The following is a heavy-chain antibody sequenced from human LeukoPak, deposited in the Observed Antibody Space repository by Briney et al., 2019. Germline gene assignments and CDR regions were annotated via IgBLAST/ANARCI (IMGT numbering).Heavy chain of an antibody. CDR1: GGSISSYY. V-gene: IGHV4-59*12. CDR2: IYYSGST. Sequence: PSETLSLTCTVSGGSISSYYWSWIRQPPGKGLEWIGYIYYSGSTYYNPSLKSRVTISVDTSKNQFSLKLSSVTAADTAVYYCARDEITMIGFDCWGQGTLVTVSS. J-gene: IGHJ4*02. D-gene: IGHD3-22*01. CDR3: ARDEITMIGFDC.